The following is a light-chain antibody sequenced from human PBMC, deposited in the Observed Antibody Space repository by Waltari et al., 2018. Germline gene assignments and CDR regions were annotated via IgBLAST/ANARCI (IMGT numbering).Light chain of an antibody. CDR1: QDISNY. J-gene: IGKJ4*01. CDR2: DAS. Sequence: DIQMTQSPPSLSASVGDRVTITCQASQDISNYLNWYQKKPGKAPKLLIYDASNLETGVPSRFSGSGSGTDFTFTISSLQPEDIATYYCQQYDNLPLTFGGGTKVEIK. V-gene: IGKV1-33*01. CDR3: QQYDNLPLT.